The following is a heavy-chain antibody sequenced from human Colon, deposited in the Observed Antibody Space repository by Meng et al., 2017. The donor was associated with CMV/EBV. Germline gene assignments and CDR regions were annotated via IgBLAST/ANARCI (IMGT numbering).Heavy chain of an antibody. Sequence: TTYGISWVRQAPGQGLGWMGWISTYNGNTKYAQNVQGKFTMTTDTSTSTAYMELRSLRSDDTAVYYCARGPREITIFGVVDQNWFDPWGQGTLVTVSS. CDR2: ISTYNGNT. D-gene: IGHD3-3*01. V-gene: IGHV1-18*01. CDR1: TTYG. CDR3: ARGPREITIFGVVDQNWFDP. J-gene: IGHJ5*02.